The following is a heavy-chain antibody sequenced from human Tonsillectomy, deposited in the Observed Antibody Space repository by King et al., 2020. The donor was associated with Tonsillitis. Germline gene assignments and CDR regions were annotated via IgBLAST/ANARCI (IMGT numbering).Heavy chain of an antibody. CDR1: GFTFTSSA. V-gene: IGHV1-58*02. CDR2: IVVGSGNT. J-gene: IGHJ3*02. CDR3: AAEWSYYDSSGYYSHDGFDI. Sequence: QLVQSGPEVKKPGTSVKVSCKASGFTFTSSAMQWVRQARGQRLEWIGWIVVGSGNTNYAQKFQERVTITRDMSTSTAYMELSSLRSEDTAVYYCAAEWSYYDSSGYYSHDGFDIWGQGTMVTVSS. D-gene: IGHD3-22*01.